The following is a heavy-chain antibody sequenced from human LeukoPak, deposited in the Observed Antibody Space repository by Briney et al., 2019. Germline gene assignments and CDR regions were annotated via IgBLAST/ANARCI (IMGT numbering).Heavy chain of an antibody. D-gene: IGHD1-1*01. J-gene: IGHJ3*02. CDR1: GGTFSSYA. CDR2: IIPIFGTA. Sequence: SVKVSCKASGGTFSSYAISWVRQAPGQGLEWMGGIIPIFGTANYAQKFQGRVTITADKSTSTAYMELSSLRSEDTAVYYCARDMGTTDAFDIWGQGTMVTVSS. CDR3: ARDMGTTDAFDI. V-gene: IGHV1-69*06.